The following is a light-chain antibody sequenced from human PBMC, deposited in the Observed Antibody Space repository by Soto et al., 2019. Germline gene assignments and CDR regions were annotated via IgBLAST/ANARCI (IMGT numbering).Light chain of an antibody. CDR1: SGDVGGYDY. CDR2: EVT. V-gene: IGLV2-14*01. J-gene: IGLJ1*01. CDR3: SSNSSGSTRV. Sequence: QSVLTQPASVSGSPGQSIAISCTGTSGDVGGYDYVSWYQQHPDKAPKLMIYEVTKRPSWVSNRFSGSKSGNTASLTISGLQPEDEADYDCSSNSSGSTRVFGSGTKVTV.